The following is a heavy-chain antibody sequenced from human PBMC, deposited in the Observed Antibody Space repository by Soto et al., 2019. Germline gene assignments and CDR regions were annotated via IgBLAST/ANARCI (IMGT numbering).Heavy chain of an antibody. CDR1: GGSVSSGSYY. CDR3: ARVNRLRVLEWLPTGFDY. V-gene: IGHV4-61*01. CDR2: IYYSGST. J-gene: IGHJ4*02. Sequence: SETLSLTCTVSGGSVSSGSYYWSWIRQPPGKGLEWIGYIYYSGSTNYNSSLKSRVTISVDTSKNQFSLKLSSVTAADTAVYYCARVNRLRVLEWLPTGFDYWGQGTLVTVSS. D-gene: IGHD3-3*01.